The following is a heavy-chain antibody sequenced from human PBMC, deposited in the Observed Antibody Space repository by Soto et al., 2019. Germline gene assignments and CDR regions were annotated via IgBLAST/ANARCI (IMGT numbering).Heavy chain of an antibody. J-gene: IGHJ5*02. V-gene: IGHV4-31*03. CDR2: IGYSGAT. Sequence: PSETLSLTCTVSGGSITSGGSFWSWIRQHPGKGPEWIAFIGYSGATSYNPSLASRVTISADTYKSQISLNLRSVTAADTAVYYCARGGASSKWFAPWGQGTMVTVSS. D-gene: IGHD2-15*01. CDR1: GGSITSGGSF. CDR3: ARGGASSKWFAP.